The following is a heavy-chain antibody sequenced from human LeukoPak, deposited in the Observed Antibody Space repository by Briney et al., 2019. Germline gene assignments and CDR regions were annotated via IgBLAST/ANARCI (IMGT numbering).Heavy chain of an antibody. CDR3: ARGQYRRIAARLRGGANWFDP. CDR2: INHSGST. J-gene: IGHJ5*02. D-gene: IGHD6-6*01. CDR1: GGSFSGYY. Sequence: PSETLSLTCAVYGGSFSGYYWSWIRQPPGKGLEWIGEINHSGSTNYNPSLKSRVTISVGTSKNQFSLKLSSVTAADTAVYYCARGQYRRIAARLRGGANWFDPWGQGTLVTVSS. V-gene: IGHV4-34*01.